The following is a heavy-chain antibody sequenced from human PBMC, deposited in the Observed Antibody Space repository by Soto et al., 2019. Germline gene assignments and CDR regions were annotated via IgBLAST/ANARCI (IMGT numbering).Heavy chain of an antibody. D-gene: IGHD6-13*01. J-gene: IGHJ5*02. CDR1: GFTFSSYG. Sequence: LRLSCAASGFTFSSYGMHWVRQAPGKGLEWVAVISYDGSNKYYADSVKGRFTISRDNSKNTLYLQMNSLRAEDTAVYYCAKERIAAADPWGQGTLVTVSS. CDR3: AKERIAAADP. V-gene: IGHV3-30*18. CDR2: ISYDGSNK.